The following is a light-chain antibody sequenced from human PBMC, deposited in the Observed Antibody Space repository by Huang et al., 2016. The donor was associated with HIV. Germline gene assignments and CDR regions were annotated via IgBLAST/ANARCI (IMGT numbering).Light chain of an antibody. CDR1: QSVSSN. Sequence: EIVMTQSPATLSVSPGERATLSCRASQSVSSNLAWYQQKPGQAPRLLISGASSRAPGIPARFSGSGSGTEFTLTISSLQSEDFAVYYCQQYNNWPRGTFGQGTKVEIK. CDR2: GAS. V-gene: IGKV3-15*01. CDR3: QQYNNWPRGT. J-gene: IGKJ2*01.